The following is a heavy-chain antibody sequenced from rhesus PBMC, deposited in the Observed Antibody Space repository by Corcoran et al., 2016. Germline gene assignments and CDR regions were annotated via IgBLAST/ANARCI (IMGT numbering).Heavy chain of an antibody. D-gene: IGHD5-42*01. Sequence: QVQLQESGPGLVKPSETLSLTCAVSGYSISSGYYWGWIRQPPGKGLEWIVSIYGRGGSNYLNPSLKGGVTLAVDTSTKQVSLKRSAVTAADTAVYDGARVGSSWSEWDTVGTEWYFDLWGPGTPITISS. CDR2: IYGRGGSN. CDR1: GYSISSGYY. J-gene: IGHJ2*01. V-gene: IGHV4S14*01. CDR3: ARVGSSWSEWDTVGTEWYFDL.